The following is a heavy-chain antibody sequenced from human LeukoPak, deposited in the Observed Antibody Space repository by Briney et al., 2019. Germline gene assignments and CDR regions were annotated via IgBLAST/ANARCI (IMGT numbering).Heavy chain of an antibody. J-gene: IGHJ4*02. Sequence: SETLSLTCTVSGGSISSGGYYWSWIRQHPGKGLEWIGYIYYSGNTNYNPSLKSRVTISVDTSKYQFSLKLSSVTAADTAVYYCARLSAETGTAKFDYWGQGTLVTVSS. V-gene: IGHV4-61*08. D-gene: IGHD1-7*01. CDR2: IYYSGNT. CDR3: ARLSAETGTAKFDY. CDR1: GGSISSGGYY.